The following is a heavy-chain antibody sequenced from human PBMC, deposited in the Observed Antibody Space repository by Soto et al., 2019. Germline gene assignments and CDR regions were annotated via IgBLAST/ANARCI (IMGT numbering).Heavy chain of an antibody. CDR1: GFTFSSYA. J-gene: IGHJ4*02. V-gene: IGHV3-23*01. CDR3: ARDSGYSGLYYFDY. CDR2: ISGSGGST. D-gene: IGHD1-26*01. Sequence: GGSLRLSCAASGFTFSSYAMSWVRQAPGKGLEWVSAISGSGGSTYYADSVKGRFTISRDDAKNSLYLQMNSLRAEDTAVYYCARDSGYSGLYYFDYWGQGTLVTVSS.